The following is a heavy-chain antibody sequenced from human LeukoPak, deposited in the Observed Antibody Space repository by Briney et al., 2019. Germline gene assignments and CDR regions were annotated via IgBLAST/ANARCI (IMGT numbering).Heavy chain of an antibody. J-gene: IGHJ4*02. V-gene: IGHV3-23*01. CDR1: GFTFSSYA. Sequence: GGSLRLSCAASGFTFSSYAMSWVRQAPGKGLEWVSAISGSGGSTYYADSVKGRFTISRDNSKNTLYLQMNSLRAEDTAVYYCANDCISNYSYDSSGYYSLFDYWGQGTLVTVSS. CDR3: ANDCISNYSYDSSGYYSLFDY. CDR2: ISGSGGST. D-gene: IGHD3-22*01.